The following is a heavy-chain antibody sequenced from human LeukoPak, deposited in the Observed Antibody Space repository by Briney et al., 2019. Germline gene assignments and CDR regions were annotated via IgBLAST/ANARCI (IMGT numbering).Heavy chain of an antibody. Sequence: SGVSLRLSCAGSGFTFNTYNMNWVRQAPGKGLEWVSSISSSSSYIYYADSVKGRFTISRDNAKNSLYLQMNSLRAEDTADCARLYDDSAYHADHFDYWGQGTLVIVSS. CDR2: ISSSSSYI. D-gene: IGHD3-22*01. V-gene: IGHV3-21*01. J-gene: IGHJ4*02. CDR3: LYDDSAYHADHFDY. CDR1: GFTFNTYN.